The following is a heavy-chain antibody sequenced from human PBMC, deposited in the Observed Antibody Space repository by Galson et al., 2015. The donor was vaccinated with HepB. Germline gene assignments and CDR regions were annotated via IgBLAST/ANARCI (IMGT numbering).Heavy chain of an antibody. CDR3: ARDPLGVAGNYGMDV. Sequence: SLRLSCAASGFTFSSYGMHWVRQAPGKGLEWAAVIWYDGSNKYYADSVKGRFTISRDNSKNTLYLQMNSLRAEDTAVYYCARDPLGVAGNYGMDVWGQGTTVTVSS. D-gene: IGHD6-19*01. V-gene: IGHV3-33*01. J-gene: IGHJ6*02. CDR1: GFTFSSYG. CDR2: IWYDGSNK.